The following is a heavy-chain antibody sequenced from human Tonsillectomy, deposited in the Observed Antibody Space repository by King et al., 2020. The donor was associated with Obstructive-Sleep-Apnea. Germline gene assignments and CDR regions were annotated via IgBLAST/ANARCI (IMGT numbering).Heavy chain of an antibody. V-gene: IGHV3-7*01. CDR2: IKEDGSET. J-gene: IGHJ4*02. D-gene: IGHD2-21*02. CDR1: GFTFSSYY. Sequence: VQLVESGGGLVQPGESLRLSCAASGFTFSSYYMSWVRQAPGKGLEWVANIKEDGSETYYVDSVRGRFTISRDSAKNSLFLQMNSLSAEDTAVYYCAREGISDCGGDCPFDYWGQGSLVTVSS. CDR3: AREGISDCGGDCPFDY.